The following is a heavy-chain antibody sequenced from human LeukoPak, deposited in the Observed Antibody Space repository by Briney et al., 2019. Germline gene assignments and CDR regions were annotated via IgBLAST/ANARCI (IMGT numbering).Heavy chain of an antibody. Sequence: GRSLRLSCAASGFTFSSYAMHWVRQAPGKGLEWVAVISYDGSNKYYADSVKGRFTISRDNSKNTLYLQMNSLRAEDTAVYYCARSSYYYDSSGYSRDYWGQGTLVTVSS. J-gene: IGHJ4*02. CDR3: ARSSYYYDSSGYSRDY. CDR2: ISYDGSNK. CDR1: GFTFSSYA. V-gene: IGHV3-30-3*01. D-gene: IGHD3-22*01.